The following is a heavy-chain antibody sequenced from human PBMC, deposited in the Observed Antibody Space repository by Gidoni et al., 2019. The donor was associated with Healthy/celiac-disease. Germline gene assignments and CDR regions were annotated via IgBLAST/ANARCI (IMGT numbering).Heavy chain of an antibody. CDR1: GGTFSSYA. D-gene: IGHD6-19*01. V-gene: IGHV1-69*06. CDR3: AAGIYPSDKWVGWYFDL. J-gene: IGHJ2*01. CDR2: IIPIFGTA. Sequence: QVQLVQSGAEVKKPGSSVKVSCKASGGTFSSYAISWVRQAPGQGLEWMGGIIPIFGTANYAQKFQGRVTITADKSTSTAYMELSSLRSEDTAVYYCAAGIYPSDKWVGWYFDLWGRGTLVTVSS.